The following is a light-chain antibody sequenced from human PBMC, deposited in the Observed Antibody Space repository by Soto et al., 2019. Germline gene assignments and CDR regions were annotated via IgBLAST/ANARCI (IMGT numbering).Light chain of an antibody. V-gene: IGKV3-15*01. CDR2: GAS. Sequence: EFVIPDYPATLSFCPGERATLSWRASQSVSSNLALYQQKPGQAPMLLIYGASTRATGIPARFSGSGSGTEFTLTISSLQSEDFTVYYCQQYNNWPRTFGQGTKVDIK. J-gene: IGKJ1*01. CDR3: QQYNNWPRT. CDR1: QSVSSN.